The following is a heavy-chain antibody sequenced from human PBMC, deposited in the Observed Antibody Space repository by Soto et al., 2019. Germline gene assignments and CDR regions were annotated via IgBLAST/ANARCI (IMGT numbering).Heavy chain of an antibody. D-gene: IGHD4-17*01. CDR1: GGTFSSYA. Sequence: QVQLVQSGAEVQKPGSSVKVSCKASGGTFSSYAISWVRQAPGQGLEWMGGIIPIFGTANYAQKFQGRVTITADESTSTAYMELSSLRSEDTAVYYCARGGHDYGDYEVGGWFDPWGQGTLVTVSS. CDR3: ARGGHDYGDYEVGGWFDP. V-gene: IGHV1-69*01. CDR2: IIPIFGTA. J-gene: IGHJ5*02.